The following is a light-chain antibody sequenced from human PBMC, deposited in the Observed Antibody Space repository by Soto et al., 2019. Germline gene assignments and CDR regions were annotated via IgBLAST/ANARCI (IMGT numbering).Light chain of an antibody. J-gene: IGKJ1*01. Sequence: DIQMTQSPSSLSASIGHRGTITCRASQTISNYLNWYQQKPGKAPKVLIYAASSLQSGVPSRFSGSGSGTDFTLTISSLQPEDFASYYCQQSYSTPWTFGQGTKVEIK. CDR1: QTISNY. CDR2: AAS. V-gene: IGKV1-39*01. CDR3: QQSYSTPWT.